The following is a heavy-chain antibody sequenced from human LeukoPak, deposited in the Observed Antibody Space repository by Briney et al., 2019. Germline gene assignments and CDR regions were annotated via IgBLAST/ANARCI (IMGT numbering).Heavy chain of an antibody. CDR1: GDSISSSNC. CDR3: TRPYYYYMDV. V-gene: IGHV4-39*07. J-gene: IGHJ6*03. Sequence: SETLSLTCTVSGDSISSSNCYWGWVRQPPGTGLEWIGEVYHSGGTNYNPSLKSRVTISVDKSKNQFSLKLSSVTAADTAVYYCTRPYYYYMDVWGKGTTVTVSS. CDR2: VYHSGGT.